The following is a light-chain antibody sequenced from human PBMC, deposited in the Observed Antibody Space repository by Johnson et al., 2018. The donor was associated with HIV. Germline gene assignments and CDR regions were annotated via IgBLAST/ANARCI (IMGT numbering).Light chain of an antibody. CDR3: GTWDNSLSAGV. CDR2: DTD. V-gene: IGLV1-51*01. J-gene: IGLJ1*01. Sequence: SVLTQPPSVSAAPGQKVTVSCSGSSSNIGNNFVSWYQQVPGTAPKLLIYDTDKRPSGNPDRFSCSKSGPSATLGISGLQTGDEADYYGGTWDNSLSAGVFGSGTKVTVL. CDR1: SSNIGNNF.